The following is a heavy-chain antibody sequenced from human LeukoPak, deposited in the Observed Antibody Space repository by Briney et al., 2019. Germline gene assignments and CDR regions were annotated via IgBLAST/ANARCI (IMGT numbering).Heavy chain of an antibody. V-gene: IGHV3-21*01. D-gene: IGHD1-26*01. J-gene: IGHJ3*01. CDR3: ARDGGGRYYHVFDV. CDR1: GFSFSGYS. CDR2: ISSDSKYI. Sequence: GGSLRLSCAAAGFSFSGYSINWVRQVPGKGLEWVSSISSDSKYIYYAGSMKGRFTVSRDNARNSLYLQMNSLGAEDTAVYYCARDGGGRYYHVFDVWGQGTMVTVSS.